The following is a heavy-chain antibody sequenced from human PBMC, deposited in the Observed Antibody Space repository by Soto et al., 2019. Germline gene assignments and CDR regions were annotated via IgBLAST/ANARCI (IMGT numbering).Heavy chain of an antibody. V-gene: IGHV1-69*01. CDR3: ARGDNFWSGRFDP. CDR1: GVNFNTYA. D-gene: IGHD3-3*01. CDR2: IIPMFGTGSDTQV. J-gene: IGHJ5*01. Sequence: QLVLVQSGAELKHAGSSVKVSCKVSGVNFNTYATHWLRQAPGQGPEWMGGIIPMFGTGSDTQVHYAQRFRGRVIITADESTATSFMQLNSLTSDDTALYYCARGDNFWSGRFDPWGQGTQVTVS.